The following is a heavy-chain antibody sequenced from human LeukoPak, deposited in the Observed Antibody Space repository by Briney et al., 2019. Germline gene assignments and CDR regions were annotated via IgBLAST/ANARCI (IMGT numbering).Heavy chain of an antibody. D-gene: IGHD6-13*01. CDR3: ARGIAAANDAFDI. Sequence: GGSPRLSCAASGFTVSSNYMSWVRQAPGKGLEWVSVIYSGGSTYYADSVKGRFTISRDISKNTLYLHMNSLRAEDTAVYYCARGIAAANDAFDIWGQGTMVTVSS. J-gene: IGHJ3*02. CDR1: GFTVSSNY. V-gene: IGHV3-53*01. CDR2: IYSGGST.